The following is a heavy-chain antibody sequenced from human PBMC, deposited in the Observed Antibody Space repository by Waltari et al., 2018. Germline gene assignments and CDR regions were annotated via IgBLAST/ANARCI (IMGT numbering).Heavy chain of an antibody. CDR2: INTDGSST. CDR3: ARDLTVTTGNDAFDI. Sequence: EVQLVESGGGLVQPGGSLRLSCAASGFTFSSYWMHWVRQAPGKGLVWVSRINTDGSSTSYADSVKGRFTISRDNAKNTLYLQMNSLRAEDTAVYYCARDLTVTTGNDAFDIWGQGTMVTVSS. V-gene: IGHV3-74*01. J-gene: IGHJ3*02. CDR1: GFTFSSYW. D-gene: IGHD4-4*01.